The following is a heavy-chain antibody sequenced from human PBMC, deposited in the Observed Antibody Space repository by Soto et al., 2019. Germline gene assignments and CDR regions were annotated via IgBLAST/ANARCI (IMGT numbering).Heavy chain of an antibody. D-gene: IGHD6-19*01. J-gene: IGHJ3*02. V-gene: IGHV4-59*08. CDR1: GGSISSYY. Sequence: SETLSLTCTVSGGSISSYYWSWIRQPPGKGLDWIGYIYYSGSTNYNPSLKSRVTISVDTSKNQFSLKLSSVTAADTAVYYCARGYSSGWASDAFDIWGQGTMVTVSS. CDR2: IYYSGST. CDR3: ARGYSSGWASDAFDI.